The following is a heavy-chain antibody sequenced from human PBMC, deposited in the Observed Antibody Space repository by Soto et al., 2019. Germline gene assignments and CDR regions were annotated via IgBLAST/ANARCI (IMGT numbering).Heavy chain of an antibody. CDR3: SRRFSSSPLFEDYFDY. J-gene: IGHJ4*02. D-gene: IGHD6-13*01. CDR1: GVTLSRYW. V-gene: IGHV3-7*01. Sequence: PGGSLTLSCEVSGVTLSRYWMTWVRQAPGKGLEWVADINQGGSEKHILDSMRGRSTISSDNDKNSLFLQMNILTDEDTAVYYCSRRFSSSPLFEDYFDYWGQGALVTVSS. CDR2: INQGGSEK.